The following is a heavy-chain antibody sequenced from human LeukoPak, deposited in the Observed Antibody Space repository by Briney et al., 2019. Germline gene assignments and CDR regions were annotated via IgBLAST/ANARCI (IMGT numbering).Heavy chain of an antibody. CDR3: TTAPGQFLA. Sequence: GGSLRLSCAAFGFTFSDYYMSWVRQAPGKGLEWVGRIKSKADGGTAEYAAPVKGRLTISRDDSKNTLFLQINSLKTEDTAVYYCTTAPGQFLAWGQGTLVTVSS. J-gene: IGHJ5*02. D-gene: IGHD2/OR15-2a*01. V-gene: IGHV3-15*01. CDR1: GFTFSDYY. CDR2: IKSKADGGTA.